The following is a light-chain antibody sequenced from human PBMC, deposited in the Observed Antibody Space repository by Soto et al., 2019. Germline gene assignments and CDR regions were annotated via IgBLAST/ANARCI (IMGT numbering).Light chain of an antibody. CDR2: RNN. J-gene: IGLJ2*01. Sequence: QAVVTQPPSASGTPGQRVTISCSGSNSNIGSKYVYWYQQLPGTAPKLLMYRNNQRPSGVPDRFSGSKSDTSASLAISGLRSEDEADYYCAAWDVSLGGPAFGGGTQLTVL. V-gene: IGLV1-47*01. CDR1: NSNIGSKY. CDR3: AAWDVSLGGPA.